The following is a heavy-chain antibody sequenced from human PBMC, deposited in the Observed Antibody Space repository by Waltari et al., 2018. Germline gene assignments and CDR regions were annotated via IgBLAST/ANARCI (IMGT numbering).Heavy chain of an antibody. V-gene: IGHV3-30*02. CDR1: GFTFSNFG. CDR2: IWFDGSDK. J-gene: IGHJ4*02. CDR3: AKDAFGNTYLDF. Sequence: QVNLVESGGGVVQPGGSLRLSCATSGFTFSNFGMHWVRQAPGKVLELVAFIWFDGSDKFYADSVRGRFTISRDNSARTLYLDMDSLRLDDTAMYYCAKDAFGNTYLDFWGQGTLVTVSS. D-gene: IGHD2-2*02.